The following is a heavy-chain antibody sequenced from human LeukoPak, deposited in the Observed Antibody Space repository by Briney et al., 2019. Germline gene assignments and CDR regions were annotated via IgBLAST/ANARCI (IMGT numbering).Heavy chain of an antibody. J-gene: IGHJ4*02. CDR3: ARGGVGYNSFFDY. CDR2: IYYSGST. Sequence: SETLSLTCSVSGGSITSYYWFWIRQPPGKGLEWIGYIYYSGSTNYNPSLKSRVTISVDTSKNQFSLKLSSVTAADTAVYYCARGGVGYNSFFDYWGRGTLVTVSS. D-gene: IGHD5-24*01. CDR1: GGSITSYY. V-gene: IGHV4-59*01.